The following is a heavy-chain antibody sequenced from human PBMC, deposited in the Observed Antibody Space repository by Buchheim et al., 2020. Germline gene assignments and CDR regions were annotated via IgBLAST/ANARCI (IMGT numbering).Heavy chain of an antibody. CDR2: ITSTSTYI. Sequence: EVQLVESGGGLVKPGGSLRLSCAASGFTFSTSNMNWVRQAPGKGLEWVSHITSTSTYIYYADSVKGRFTISRDNAQNSLYLQMNGLRAEDTAVYYCWTYCGGDCYPVWGQGTL. V-gene: IGHV3-21*01. D-gene: IGHD2-21*01. J-gene: IGHJ4*02. CDR1: GFTFSTSN. CDR3: WTYCGGDCYPV.